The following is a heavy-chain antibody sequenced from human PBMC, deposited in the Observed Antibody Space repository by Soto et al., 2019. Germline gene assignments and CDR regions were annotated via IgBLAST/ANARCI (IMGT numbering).Heavy chain of an antibody. V-gene: IGHV3-73*01. Sequence: EVQLVESGGGLVQPGGSLKLSCAASGFTFSGSAMHWVRQASGKGLEWVGRVRSKYNSYATEYAASVNGRITISRDDSKNTAYLQMSSLKTEDTAVYYCTIQDPVTVIENDAFDFWGQGTMVTVSS. D-gene: IGHD4-4*01. CDR3: TIQDPVTVIENDAFDF. CDR1: GFTFSGSA. J-gene: IGHJ3*01. CDR2: VRSKYNSYAT.